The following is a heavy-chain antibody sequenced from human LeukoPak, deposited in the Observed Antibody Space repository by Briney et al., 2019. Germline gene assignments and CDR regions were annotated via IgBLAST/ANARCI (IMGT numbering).Heavy chain of an antibody. CDR2: ISGSGSTI. V-gene: IGHV3-11*01. D-gene: IGHD1-14*01. CDR1: GFTFSDYY. Sequence: GGPLRLSCAASGFTFSDYYMSWIRQAPGKGLEWVSYISGSGSTIYYADSVKGRFTISRDNAKNSLYLQMNSLRAEDTAVYYCARDKEGIPHNWFDPWGQGTLVTVSS. CDR3: ARDKEGIPHNWFDP. J-gene: IGHJ5*02.